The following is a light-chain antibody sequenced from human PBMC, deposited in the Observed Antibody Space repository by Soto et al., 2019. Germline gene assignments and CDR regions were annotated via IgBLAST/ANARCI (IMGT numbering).Light chain of an antibody. CDR2: AAS. CDR3: QQSYRTLAIS. CDR1: ESISRH. Sequence: DIQMTQSPSSLSASVGDRVTITCRASESISRHLNWYQQKPGKAPNLLIYAASTLQNGVPSRFNGTDYGTDVTLTITSLQPEDLAPYYCQQSYRTLAISFGQATRLE. V-gene: IGKV1-39*01. J-gene: IGKJ5*01.